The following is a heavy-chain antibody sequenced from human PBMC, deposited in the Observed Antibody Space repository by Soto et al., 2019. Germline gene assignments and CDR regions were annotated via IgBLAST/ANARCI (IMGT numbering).Heavy chain of an antibody. V-gene: IGHV4-39*01. D-gene: IGHD4-17*01. Sequence: QLQLQESGPGLVKPSETLSLTCTVSGGSISSSSYYWGWIRQPPGKGLEWIGSIYYSGSTYYNPSLKSRVTISVDTSKNQFSLKLSSVTAADTAVYYCARSTVTTIIDYWGQGTLVTVSS. CDR2: IYYSGST. CDR3: ARSTVTTIIDY. J-gene: IGHJ4*02. CDR1: GGSISSSSYY.